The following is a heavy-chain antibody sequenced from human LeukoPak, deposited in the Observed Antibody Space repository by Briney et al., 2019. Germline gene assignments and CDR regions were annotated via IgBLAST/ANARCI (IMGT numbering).Heavy chain of an antibody. CDR1: GFTFSSYG. CDR2: IWYDGSNK. CDR3: ARGKYYYDSGGYYYGDLSYYFDY. D-gene: IGHD3-22*01. Sequence: GGSLRLSCAASGFTFSSYGMHWVRQAPGKGLEWVAVIWYDGSNKYYADSVKGRFTISRDSSKNTLYVQMNSLRAEDTAVYYCARGKYYYDSGGYYYGDLSYYFDYWGQGTLVTVSS. V-gene: IGHV3-33*01. J-gene: IGHJ4*02.